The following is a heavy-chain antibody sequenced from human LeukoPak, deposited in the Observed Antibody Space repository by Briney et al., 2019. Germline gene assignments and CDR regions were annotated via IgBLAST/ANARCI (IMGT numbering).Heavy chain of an antibody. CDR1: GYTFTSYD. CDR2: MNPNSGNT. CDR3: ARGGITMVRGVIIAIDY. V-gene: IGHV1-8*01. Sequence: ASVKVSCKASGYTFTSYDINWVRQATGQGLEWMGWMNPNSGNTGYAQKFQGRVTMTRNTSISTAYMELSSLRSEDTAVYYCARGGITMVRGVIIAIDYWGQGTLVTVSS. J-gene: IGHJ4*02. D-gene: IGHD3-10*01.